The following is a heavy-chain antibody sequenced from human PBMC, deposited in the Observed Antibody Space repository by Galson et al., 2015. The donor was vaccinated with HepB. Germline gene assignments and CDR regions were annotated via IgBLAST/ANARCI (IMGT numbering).Heavy chain of an antibody. V-gene: IGHV3-30-3*01. D-gene: IGHD3-10*01. Sequence: SLRLSCAASGFTFNTYAIHWVRQAPGKGLEWVAVISYDGSNKNYAASIKGRLTISRDNPKNTLYLQMDSLRIEDTAIYSCARARDRYGSGGPLDYWGQGNLVTVSS. CDR1: GFTFNTYA. CDR3: ARARDRYGSGGPLDY. J-gene: IGHJ4*02. CDR2: ISYDGSNK.